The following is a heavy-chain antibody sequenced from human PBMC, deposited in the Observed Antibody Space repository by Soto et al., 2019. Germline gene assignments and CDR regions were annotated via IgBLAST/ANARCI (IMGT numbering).Heavy chain of an antibody. D-gene: IGHD2-8*01. Sequence: GGSLRLSCAASGFTFSSYGMHWVRQAPGKGLEWVAVISYDGSNKYYADSVKGRFTISRDNSKNTLYLQMNSLRAEDTAVYYCAKDQGPALYPHYYFDYWGQGTLVTVSS. CDR2: ISYDGSNK. V-gene: IGHV3-30*18. CDR1: GFTFSSYG. CDR3: AKDQGPALYPHYYFDY. J-gene: IGHJ4*02.